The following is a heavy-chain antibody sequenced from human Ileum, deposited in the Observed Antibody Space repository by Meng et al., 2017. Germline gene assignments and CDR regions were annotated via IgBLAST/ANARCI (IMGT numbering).Heavy chain of an antibody. CDR2: INPNSGGT. CDR3: AREWIVVVVAATPPLDY. Sequence: QVALGQSGAEVKKPGAQLKVSGKSSGYTFTGYYMHWVRQAPGQGLEWMGRINPNSGGTNYAQKFQGRVTMTRDTSISTAYMELSRLRSDDTAVYYCAREWIVVVVAATPPLDYWGQGTLVTVSS. V-gene: IGHV1-2*06. J-gene: IGHJ4*02. D-gene: IGHD2-15*01. CDR1: GYTFTGYY.